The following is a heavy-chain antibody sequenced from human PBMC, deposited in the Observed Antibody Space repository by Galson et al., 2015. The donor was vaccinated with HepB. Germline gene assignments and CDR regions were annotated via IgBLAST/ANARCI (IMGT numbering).Heavy chain of an antibody. D-gene: IGHD4-11*01. CDR1: GYTFTSYG. CDR3: ARGYSNYGSDAFDI. V-gene: IGHV1-18*01. J-gene: IGHJ3*02. CDR2: ISAYNGNT. Sequence: VKVSCKASGYTFTSYGISWVRQAPGQGLEWMGWISAYNGNTNYAQKLQGRVTMTTDTSTSTAYMELRSLRSDDTAVYYCARGYSNYGSDAFDIWGQGTMVTVSS.